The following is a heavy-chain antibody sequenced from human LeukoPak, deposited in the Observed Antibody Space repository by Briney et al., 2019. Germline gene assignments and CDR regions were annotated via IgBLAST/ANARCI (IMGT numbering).Heavy chain of an antibody. CDR3: AAYRIVGTDESDY. D-gene: IGHD1-26*01. J-gene: IGHJ4*02. Sequence: SETLSLTCTVSGGSISSGGYYWNWIRQHPGKGLEWIGYIYYSGSTHYNPSLKSRVTISVDASKNQFSLKLSSVTAADTAVYYCAAYRIVGTDESDYWGQGTLVTVSS. CDR1: GGSISSGGYY. V-gene: IGHV4-31*03. CDR2: IYYSGST.